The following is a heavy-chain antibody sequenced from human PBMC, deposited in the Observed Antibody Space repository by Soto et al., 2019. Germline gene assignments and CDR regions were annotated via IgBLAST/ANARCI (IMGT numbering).Heavy chain of an antibody. Sequence: QVQLQESGPGLVKPSETLSLSCTVSGGSISSYYWSWFRQSPGKRMEWIGYVHHSWGSSYNPSLQGRVALSLDTAMSQFSLKVTSVTATDTSVYYRARQGFGPLHGLVDVWGQGTTVTVSS. CDR2: VHHSWGS. D-gene: IGHD3-10*01. CDR1: GGSISSYY. CDR3: ARQGFGPLHGLVDV. J-gene: IGHJ6*02. V-gene: IGHV4-59*08.